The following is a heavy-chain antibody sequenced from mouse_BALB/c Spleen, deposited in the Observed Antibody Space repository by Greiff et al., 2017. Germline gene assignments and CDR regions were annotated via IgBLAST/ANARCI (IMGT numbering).Heavy chain of an antibody. J-gene: IGHJ2*01. CDR2: ISSGGGNT. D-gene: IGHD2-3*01. Sequence: DVMLVESGGGLVKPGGSLKLSCAASGFTFSSYTMSWVRQTPEKRLEWVATISSGGGNTYYPDSVKGRFTISRDNAKNNLYLQMSSLRSEDTAVYYCARYRYDGYYFDYWGQGTTLTVSS. V-gene: IGHV5-9*03. CDR3: ARYRYDGYYFDY. CDR1: GFTFSSYT.